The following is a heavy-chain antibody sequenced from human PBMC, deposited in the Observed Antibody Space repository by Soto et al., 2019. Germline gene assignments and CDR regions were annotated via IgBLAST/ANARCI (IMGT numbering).Heavy chain of an antibody. CDR1: GGTFSSYA. CDR3: AGESSFGAYFQH. D-gene: IGHD2-15*01. J-gene: IGHJ1*01. V-gene: IGHV1-69*12. CDR2: NIPIFGTA. Sequence: QVQLVQSGAEVKKPGSSVKVSCKASGGTFSSYAISWVRQAPGQGLEWMGGNIPIFGTANYAQKFQGSVTITADESTSTAYMELSSLRSEDTAVYYCAGESSFGAYFQHWGQGTLVTVSS.